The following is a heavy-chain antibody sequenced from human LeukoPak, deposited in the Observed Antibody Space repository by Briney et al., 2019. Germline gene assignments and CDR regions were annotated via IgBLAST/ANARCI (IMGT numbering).Heavy chain of an antibody. CDR3: ATKRTEKTYYYDSSGYWDYYFDY. J-gene: IGHJ4*02. D-gene: IGHD3-22*01. Sequence: PGGSLRLSCAASGFTFSSYAMSWVRQAPGKGLEWVSAISGSGGSTYYADSVEGRFTISRDNSKNTLYLQMNSLRAEDTAVYYCATKRTEKTYYYDSSGYWDYYFDYWGQGTLVTVSS. CDR2: ISGSGGST. V-gene: IGHV3-23*01. CDR1: GFTFSSYA.